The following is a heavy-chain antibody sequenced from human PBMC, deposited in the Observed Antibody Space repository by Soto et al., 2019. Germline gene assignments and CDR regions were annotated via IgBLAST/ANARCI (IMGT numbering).Heavy chain of an antibody. J-gene: IGHJ6*02. D-gene: IGHD6-6*01. V-gene: IGHV3-30-3*01. CDR1: GFTFSSYA. CDR3: ASTLIRPWDYYYGMDV. CDR2: ISYDGSNK. Sequence: PGVSLRLSCAASGFTFSSYAMHWVRQAPRKGLEWVAVISYDGSNKYYADSVKGRFTISRDNSKNTLYLQMNSLRAEDTAVYYCASTLIRPWDYYYGMDVWGQGTTVTVSS.